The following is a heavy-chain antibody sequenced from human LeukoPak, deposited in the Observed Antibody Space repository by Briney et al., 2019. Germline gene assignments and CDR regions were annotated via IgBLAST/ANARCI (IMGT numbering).Heavy chain of an antibody. D-gene: IGHD2-15*01. Sequence: SETLSLTCTVSGDSISSSSYYWGWIRQPPGKGLEWIGSIYYSGSTSYNPSLKSRVTISLDTSKNQFSLKLTSVTAADTAVYYCAGYCGGGSCADSWGQGTLVTVSS. CDR1: GDSISSSSYY. V-gene: IGHV4-39*07. CDR2: IYYSGST. CDR3: AGYCGGGSCADS. J-gene: IGHJ4*02.